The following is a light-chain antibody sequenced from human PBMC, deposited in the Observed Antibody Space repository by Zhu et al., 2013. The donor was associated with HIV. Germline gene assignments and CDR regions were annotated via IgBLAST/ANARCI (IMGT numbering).Light chain of an antibody. CDR1: QAVGSTY. Sequence: EIVLTQSPGTLSLSPGERATLSCRASQAVGSTYLGWYQQKTGQAPRLLIHGVSTRATGIPDRFSGSGSGTDFTLTISRLDPEDFALYYCQQYDTSPYSFGQGTRVEIK. CDR3: QQYDTSPYS. V-gene: IGKV3-20*01. J-gene: IGKJ2*01. CDR2: GVS.